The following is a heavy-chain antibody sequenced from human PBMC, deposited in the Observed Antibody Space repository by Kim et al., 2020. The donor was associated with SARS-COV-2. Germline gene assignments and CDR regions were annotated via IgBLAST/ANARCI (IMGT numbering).Heavy chain of an antibody. CDR2: IHYSGTT. J-gene: IGHJ5*02. V-gene: IGHV4-30-4*01. CDR3: ARYSGSQRWFDP. Sequence: SETLSLTCTVSDGSISSGDYYWSWIRQSPGRGLEWIGYIHYSGTTYYNPSLKSRVIISVDTSKNQFSLNLSSVTAADTAVYYCARYSGSQRWFDPWGQGTLVTVSS. D-gene: IGHD1-26*01. CDR1: DGSISSGDYY.